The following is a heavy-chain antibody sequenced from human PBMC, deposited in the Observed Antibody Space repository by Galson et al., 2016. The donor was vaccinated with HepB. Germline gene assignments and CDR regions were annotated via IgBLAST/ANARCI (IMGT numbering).Heavy chain of an antibody. D-gene: IGHD5/OR15-5a*01. CDR1: GGSISNGGYY. CDR3: ARVGLRSRWFDP. V-gene: IGHV4-31*03. J-gene: IGHJ5*02. Sequence: TLSLTCTVSGGSISNGGYYWSWIRQHPGKGLEWIGHIYYTGSTYYNPSPRSRFKISLPTSKSQFSLNLNSVTAADTAVYYCARVGLRSRWFDPWGQGTLVTVSS. CDR2: IYYTGST.